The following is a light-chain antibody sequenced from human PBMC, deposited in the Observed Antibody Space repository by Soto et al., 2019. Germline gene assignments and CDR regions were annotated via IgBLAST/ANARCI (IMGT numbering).Light chain of an antibody. CDR3: QQYGGSPKT. V-gene: IGKV3-20*01. CDR1: QSLSSSY. J-gene: IGKJ1*01. Sequence: EIVLTQSPGTLSLSPGERATLSCRASQSLSSSYLAWYQHKPGQAPRLLIYGASSRATGIPDRFSGSGSGTDFTLTISRLEPEDFALYYCQQYGGSPKTFGQGTKVEIK. CDR2: GAS.